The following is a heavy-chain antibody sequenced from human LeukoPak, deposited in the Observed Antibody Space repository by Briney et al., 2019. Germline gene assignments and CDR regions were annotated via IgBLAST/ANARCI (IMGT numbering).Heavy chain of an antibody. J-gene: IGHJ6*02. CDR1: GGSINTYNYY. V-gene: IGHV4-39*07. CDR2: INHSGST. Sequence: PSETLSLTCTVSGGSINTYNYYWGWIRQPPGKGLEWIGEINHSGSTNYNPSLKSRVTISVDTSKNQFSLKLSSVTAADTAVYYCARDLNSSSWFGGYYYYGMDVWGQGTTVTVSS. D-gene: IGHD6-13*01. CDR3: ARDLNSSSWFGGYYYYGMDV.